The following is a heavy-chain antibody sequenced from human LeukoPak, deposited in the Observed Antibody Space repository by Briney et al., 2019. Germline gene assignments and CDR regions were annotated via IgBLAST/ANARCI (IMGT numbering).Heavy chain of an antibody. V-gene: IGHV4-34*01. CDR1: GGSFSSYY. CDR3: ARARLLWFGELGMDV. CDR2: INHSGST. Sequence: SETLSLTCAVYGGSFSSYYWSWIRQPPGKGLEWIGEINHSGSTNYNPSLKSRVTISVDTSKNQFSLKLSSVTAADTAVYYCARARLLWFGELGMDVWGKGTTVTVSS. J-gene: IGHJ6*04. D-gene: IGHD3-10*01.